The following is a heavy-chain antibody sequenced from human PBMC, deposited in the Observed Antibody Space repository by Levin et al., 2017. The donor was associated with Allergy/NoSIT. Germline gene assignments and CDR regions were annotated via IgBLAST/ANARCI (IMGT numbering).Heavy chain of an antibody. Sequence: SVKVSCKASGGTFSSYAISWVRQAPGQGLEWMGGIIPIFGTANYAQKFQGRVTITADESTSTAYMELSSLRSEDTAVYYCAGAHIGYYGSGSSYGMDGWGQGTTVTVSS. CDR2: IIPIFGTA. CDR3: AGAHIGYYGSGSSYGMDG. V-gene: IGHV1-69*13. D-gene: IGHD3-10*01. J-gene: IGHJ6*02. CDR1: GGTFSSYA.